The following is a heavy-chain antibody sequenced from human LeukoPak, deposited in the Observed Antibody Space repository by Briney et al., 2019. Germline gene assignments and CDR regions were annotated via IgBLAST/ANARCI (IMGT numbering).Heavy chain of an antibody. D-gene: IGHD1/OR15-1a*01. CDR1: GFTFSSYA. CDR2: ISSNGGST. Sequence: GGSLRLSCAASGFTFSSYAMHWVRQAPGKGLEYVSAISSNGGSTYYASSVKGRFTISRDNSKNTLYLQMGSLRAEDIAVYYCARDWEGTGLDYWGQGTLVTVSS. V-gene: IGHV3-64*01. J-gene: IGHJ4*02. CDR3: ARDWEGTGLDY.